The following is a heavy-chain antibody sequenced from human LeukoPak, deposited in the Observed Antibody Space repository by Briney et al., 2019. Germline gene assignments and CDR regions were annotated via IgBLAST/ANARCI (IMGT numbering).Heavy chain of an antibody. CDR2: IYPGDSDT. Sequence: GESLKISCKGSGYSFTSYWIGWVRHMPGTSLEWMGIIYPGDSDTRYSPSFQGQVTISADKSISTAYLQWSSLKASDTAMYYCARRPAAGAFDIWSQGTMVSVSS. J-gene: IGHJ3*02. D-gene: IGHD2-2*01. CDR3: ARRPAAGAFDI. V-gene: IGHV5-51*01. CDR1: GYSFTSYW.